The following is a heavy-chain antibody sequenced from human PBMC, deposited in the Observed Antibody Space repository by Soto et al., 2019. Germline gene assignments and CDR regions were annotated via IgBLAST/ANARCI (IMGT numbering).Heavy chain of an antibody. J-gene: IGHJ4*02. CDR3: AKVVVAATRHTDFDS. D-gene: IGHD2-15*01. CDR2: IYYDGST. CDR1: GGSIKSHNYY. Sequence: PXGTLSLTCTVSGGSIKSHNYYWAWIRQPPGKGLAWIASIYYDGSTYYNPSLKSRVSISVDTSKNHFSLKLSSATAADTAVYYCAKVVVAATRHTDFDSWGQGTLVTVPS. V-gene: IGHV4-39*02.